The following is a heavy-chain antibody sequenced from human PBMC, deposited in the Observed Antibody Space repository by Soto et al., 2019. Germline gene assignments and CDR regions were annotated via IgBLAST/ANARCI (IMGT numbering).Heavy chain of an antibody. Sequence: GGSLRLSCAASGFTFSSSWMSWVRQAPGKGLEWVANIKQDGSEKYYVDSVKGRFTISRDNAKKSLYLQMNSLRAEDTAVYYSAREGAVAAADPYNWFDPWGHGTLVTVSS. CDR2: IKQDGSEK. V-gene: IGHV3-7*01. D-gene: IGHD6-13*01. CDR3: AREGAVAAADPYNWFDP. CDR1: GFTFSSSW. J-gene: IGHJ5*02.